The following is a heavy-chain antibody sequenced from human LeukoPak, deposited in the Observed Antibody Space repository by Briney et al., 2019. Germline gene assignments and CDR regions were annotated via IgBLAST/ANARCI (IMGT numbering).Heavy chain of an antibody. CDR1: GYTLTELS. D-gene: IGHD1-26*01. J-gene: IGHJ4*02. Sequence: ASVKVSCKVSGYTLTELSMHWVRQAPGKGLGWMGGFDPEDGETIYAQKFQGRVTMTEDTSTDTAYMELSSLRSEDTAVYYCAAAAYSGSYDIDYWGQGTLVTVSS. CDR2: FDPEDGET. V-gene: IGHV1-24*01. CDR3: AAAAYSGSYDIDY.